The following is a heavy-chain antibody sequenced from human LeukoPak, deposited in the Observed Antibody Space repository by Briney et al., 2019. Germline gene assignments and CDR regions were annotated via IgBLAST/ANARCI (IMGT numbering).Heavy chain of an antibody. V-gene: IGHV1-8*02. CDR1: GYTFTGYY. Sequence: HRASVKVSCKASGYTFTGYYMHWVRQAPGQGLEWMGWMNPNSGNTGCAQNFQDRVTMTWNTSMSTAYMELSGLRFEDTAVYYCARGVGATVRYWFDPWGQGTLVTVSS. CDR3: ARGVGATVRYWFDP. CDR2: MNPNSGNT. J-gene: IGHJ5*02. D-gene: IGHD1-26*01.